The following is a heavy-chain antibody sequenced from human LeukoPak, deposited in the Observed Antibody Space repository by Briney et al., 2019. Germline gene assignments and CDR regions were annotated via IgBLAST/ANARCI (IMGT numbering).Heavy chain of an antibody. Sequence: GGSLRLSCVASGFTFSSYGMHWVRQAPGKGLEWVALISYDGINKFYADSVKGRFTISRDNSKNTLYLQMNSLRTEDTAAYYCAKGTGFDYWGQGTLVTVSS. J-gene: IGHJ4*02. V-gene: IGHV3-30*18. CDR2: ISYDGINK. CDR3: AKGTGFDY. CDR1: GFTFSSYG.